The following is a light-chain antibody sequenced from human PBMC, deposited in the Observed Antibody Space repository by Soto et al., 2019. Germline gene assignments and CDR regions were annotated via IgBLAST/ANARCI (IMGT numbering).Light chain of an antibody. J-gene: IGLJ3*02. V-gene: IGLV2-23*03. CDR2: EGS. CDR3: CSYVSSSTFWV. CDR1: SSDVGSYNV. Sequence: QSALTQPASVSGSPGQSITISCTGTSSDVGSYNVVSWYQQHPGKAPKLIIYEGSKRPSGVSNRFSGSKSGNTASLTISGRQAEDEADYYCCSYVSSSTFWVFGGGTKLTVL.